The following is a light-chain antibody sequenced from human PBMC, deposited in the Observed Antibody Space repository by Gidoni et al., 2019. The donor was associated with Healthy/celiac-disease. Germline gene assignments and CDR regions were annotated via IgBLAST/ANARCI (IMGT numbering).Light chain of an antibody. J-gene: IGLJ1*01. Sequence: SELTQDPAVSVALGQTVRITCQGDSLRSYYASWYQQKPGQAPVLVIYGKNNRPSGIPDRFSGSSSGNTASLTITGAQAEDEADYYCNSRDSSGNSYVFGTGTKVTVL. CDR1: SLRSYY. CDR3: NSRDSSGNSYV. CDR2: GKN. V-gene: IGLV3-19*01.